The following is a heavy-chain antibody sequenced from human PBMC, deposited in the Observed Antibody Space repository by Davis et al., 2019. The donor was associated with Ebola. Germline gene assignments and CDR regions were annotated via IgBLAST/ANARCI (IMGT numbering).Heavy chain of an antibody. CDR3: ARKRPFYSNYNWFDP. V-gene: IGHV4-34*01. Sequence: MPSETLSLTCAVYGGSFSGYYWSWIRQPPGKGLEWIGEINHSGSTNYNPSLKSRVTISVDTSKSQFSLKLSSVTAADTAVYYCARKRPFYSNYNWFDPWGQGTLVTVSS. CDR2: INHSGST. D-gene: IGHD4-11*01. CDR1: GGSFSGYY. J-gene: IGHJ5*02.